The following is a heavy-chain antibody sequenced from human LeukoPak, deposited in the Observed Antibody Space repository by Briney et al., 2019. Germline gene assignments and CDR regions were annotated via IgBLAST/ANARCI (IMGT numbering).Heavy chain of an antibody. CDR3: ARPNMVRGVYFDY. Sequence: ASVKVSCKASGYTFTSYYMHWVRQAPGQRLEWMGWINAGNGNTKYSQKFQGRVTITRDTSASTAYMELSSLRSEDTAVYYCARPNMVRGVYFDYWGQGTLVTVSS. V-gene: IGHV1-3*01. CDR1: GYTFTSYY. CDR2: INAGNGNT. J-gene: IGHJ4*02. D-gene: IGHD3-10*01.